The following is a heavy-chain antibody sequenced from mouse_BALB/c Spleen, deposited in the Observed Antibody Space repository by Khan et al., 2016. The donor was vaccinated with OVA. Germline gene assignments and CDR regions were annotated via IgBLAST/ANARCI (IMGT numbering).Heavy chain of an antibody. Sequence: EVQLVESGGGLMQPKGSLKLSRAASGFTFNTFAMDWVRQAPGKGLEWVARIRSKSNNYATYYADSVKDRLTISRDDSQSMLYLQMNNLKTEDTAMYYCVGPSYDGYYEWFAYWGQGTLVTVSA. J-gene: IGHJ3*01. CDR2: IRSKSNNYAT. CDR1: GFTFNTFA. CDR3: VGPSYDGYYEWFAY. D-gene: IGHD2-3*01. V-gene: IGHV10-1*02.